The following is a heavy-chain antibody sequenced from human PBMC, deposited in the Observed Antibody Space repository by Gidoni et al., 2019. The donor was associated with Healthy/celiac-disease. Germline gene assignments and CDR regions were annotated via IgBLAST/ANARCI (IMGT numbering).Heavy chain of an antibody. Sequence: EVQMLESGGGLVQPGGSVRRSCAASGFTFSSYAMSWVRQAPGKGLEWVSSIRGSGGSTYYADSVKGRFTISRDNSKNTLYLQMNSLRAEDTAVYYCAKGKISGWYYFDYWGQGTLVTVSS. V-gene: IGHV3-23*01. D-gene: IGHD6-19*01. CDR2: IRGSGGST. CDR1: GFTFSSYA. J-gene: IGHJ4*02. CDR3: AKGKISGWYYFDY.